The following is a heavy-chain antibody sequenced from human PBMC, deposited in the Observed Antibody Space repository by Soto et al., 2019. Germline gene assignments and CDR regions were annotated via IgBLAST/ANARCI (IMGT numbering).Heavy chain of an antibody. V-gene: IGHV1-18*01. D-gene: IGHD3-10*01. Sequence: GASVKVSCKASGHTFTSYGISWVRQAPGQGLEWMGWISAYNGNTNYAQKLQGRVTMTTDTSTSTAYMELRSLRSDDTAVYYCARDFPYGSGSYWYYYYYGMDVWGQGTTVTVSS. CDR1: GHTFTSYG. CDR3: ARDFPYGSGSYWYYYYYGMDV. J-gene: IGHJ6*02. CDR2: ISAYNGNT.